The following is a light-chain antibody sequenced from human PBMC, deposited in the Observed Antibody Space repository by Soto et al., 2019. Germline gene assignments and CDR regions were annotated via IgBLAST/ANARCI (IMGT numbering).Light chain of an antibody. CDR1: QGISSW. J-gene: IGKJ1*01. V-gene: IGKV1-5*03. CDR3: QQYNSYART. Sequence: DIQMTQSPSTLSASVGDRVTITCRASQGISSWLAWYQQKPGKDPKLLIYKASSLESGVPSRFSGSGSGTGFTLTISSLQPDDFATYYCQQYNSYARTFGQGTEVEIK. CDR2: KAS.